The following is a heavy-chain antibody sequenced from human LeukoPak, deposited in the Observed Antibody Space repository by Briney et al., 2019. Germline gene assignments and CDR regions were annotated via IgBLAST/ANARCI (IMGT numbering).Heavy chain of an antibody. D-gene: IGHD4-11*01. Sequence: GGSLRLSCVASGFAFSSYWMSWVRQAPGKGLELVANISPDGSAEDYVDSVRGRFAISRDNAKRSLYLQMNSLSPEDTAVYSCANQAYSQFDYWGQGTLVSVSS. J-gene: IGHJ4*02. CDR2: ISPDGSAE. V-gene: IGHV3-7*01. CDR3: ANQAYSQFDY. CDR1: GFAFSSYW.